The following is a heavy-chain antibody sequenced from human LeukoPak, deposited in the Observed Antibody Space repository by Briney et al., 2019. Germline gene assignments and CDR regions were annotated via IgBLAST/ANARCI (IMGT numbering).Heavy chain of an antibody. D-gene: IGHD3-10*01. Sequence: GASVKVSCKVSGYTLTELSMHWVRQAPGKGLEWMGGFDPEDGETIYAQKFQGRVTMTEDTSTDTAYMELSSLRSEDTAVYYCATDPFLLDRGPRPDLPWGQGTLVTVSS. J-gene: IGHJ5*02. CDR1: GYTLTELS. CDR2: FDPEDGET. V-gene: IGHV1-24*01. CDR3: ATDPFLLDRGPRPDLP.